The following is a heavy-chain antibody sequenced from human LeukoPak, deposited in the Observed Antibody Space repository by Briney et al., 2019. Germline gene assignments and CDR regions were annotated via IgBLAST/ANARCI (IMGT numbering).Heavy chain of an antibody. D-gene: IGHD6-19*01. CDR2: ISYDGSNK. CDR1: GFTVSSYG. V-gene: IGHV3-30*18. Sequence: GGSLRLSCAASGFTVSSYGMSWVRQAPGKGLEWVAVISYDGSNKYYADSVKGRFTISRDNSKNTLYLQMNSLRAEDTAVYYCAKEADSSALGDAFDIWGQGTMVTVSS. J-gene: IGHJ3*02. CDR3: AKEADSSALGDAFDI.